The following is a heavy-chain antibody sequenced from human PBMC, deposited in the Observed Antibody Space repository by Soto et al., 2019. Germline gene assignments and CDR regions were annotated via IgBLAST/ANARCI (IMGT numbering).Heavy chain of an antibody. D-gene: IGHD1-26*01. CDR3: ARRSFPYSGSPLEPWSDALDI. J-gene: IGHJ3*02. Sequence: QVQLVESGGSVVQPGRSLRLSCAASGFSISTYALHWVRQAPGKGPEWVAIISYNGNNKHYADSVKGRFTISRDNSKNTVDLQMNSLRVEDTAMYYCARRSFPYSGSPLEPWSDALDIWGQGTMVTVSS. CDR1: GFSISTYA. CDR2: ISYNGNNK. V-gene: IGHV3-30*04.